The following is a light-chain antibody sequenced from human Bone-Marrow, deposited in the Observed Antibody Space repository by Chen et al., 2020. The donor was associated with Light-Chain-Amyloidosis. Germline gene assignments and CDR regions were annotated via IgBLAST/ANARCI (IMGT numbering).Light chain of an antibody. CDR1: QRVTTSS. CDR2: SSS. V-gene: IGKV3-20*01. Sequence: LTQSPVTLSLSPGQTATLFCRAGQRVTTSSLAWYQLRPGQAPRLLIFSSSRRATGIPDRFRGSGSGTDFTLTIDRLEPEDSALYFCHQYGSSPWTFGQGTRVEI. J-gene: IGKJ1*01. CDR3: HQYGSSPWT.